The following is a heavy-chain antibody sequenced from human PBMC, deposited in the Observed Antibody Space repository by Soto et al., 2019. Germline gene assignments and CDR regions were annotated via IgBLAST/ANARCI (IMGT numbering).Heavy chain of an antibody. J-gene: IGHJ6*02. D-gene: IGHD2-15*01. Sequence: GGSLRLSCAASGLTFNRYWMHWVRHAPGKGLEWVSAIGAADDPYYLGSVKGRFTISRENAKNSLYLQMNSLRAEDTAVYYCARAYSGRLPRRADYYFAMDVWGQGTTVTVSS. CDR1: GLTFNRYW. CDR2: IGAADDP. V-gene: IGHV3-13*05. CDR3: ARAYSGRLPRRADYYFAMDV.